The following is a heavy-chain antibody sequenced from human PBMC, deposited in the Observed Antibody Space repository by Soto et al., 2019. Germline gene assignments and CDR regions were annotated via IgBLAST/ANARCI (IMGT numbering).Heavy chain of an antibody. D-gene: IGHD2-2*01. V-gene: IGHV4-31*03. CDR1: GGSISSGGYY. Sequence: QVQLQESGPGLVKPSQTLSLTCTVSGGSISSGGYYWSWIRQHPGKGLEWIGYIYYSGSTYYNPSLKSRVTISVDTSKNQVARKMRSVTAADTAVYYCAREEIVVVPAAHYYYGMDVWGQGTTVTVSS. CDR2: IYYSGST. J-gene: IGHJ6*02. CDR3: AREEIVVVPAAHYYYGMDV.